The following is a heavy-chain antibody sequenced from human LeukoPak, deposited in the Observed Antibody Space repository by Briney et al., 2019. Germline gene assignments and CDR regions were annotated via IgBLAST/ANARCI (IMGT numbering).Heavy chain of an antibody. D-gene: IGHD1-26*01. CDR1: GGSFSNYY. CDR3: TRRWSYGRNYYIDV. CDR2: INDNGRA. Sequence: SETLSLTCAVYGGSFSNYYWNWIRQPPGKGLEWLGEINDNGRANYNPSLMSRVTVSVDTSKNQFSLRLTSVTATDTAVYYCTRRWSYGRNYYIDVWGKGATVSVSS. V-gene: IGHV4-34*01. J-gene: IGHJ6*03.